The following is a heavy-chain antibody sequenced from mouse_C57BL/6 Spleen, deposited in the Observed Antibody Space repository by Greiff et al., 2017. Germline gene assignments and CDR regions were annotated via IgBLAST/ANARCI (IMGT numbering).Heavy chain of an antibody. Sequence: QVQLQQSGAELARPGASVKLSCKASGYTFTSSGISWVKQRTGQGLEWIGEIYPRSGNTYYNEKFKGKATLTADKSSSTAYMELRSLTSEDSAVYFCARSGDYDGGDYWGQGTTLTVSS. D-gene: IGHD2-4*01. CDR3: ARSGDYDGGDY. J-gene: IGHJ2*01. CDR2: IYPRSGNT. V-gene: IGHV1-81*01. CDR1: GYTFTSSG.